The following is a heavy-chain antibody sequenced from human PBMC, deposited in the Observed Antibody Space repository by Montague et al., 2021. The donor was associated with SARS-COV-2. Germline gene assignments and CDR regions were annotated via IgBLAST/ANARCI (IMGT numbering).Heavy chain of an antibody. V-gene: IGHV3-23*01. CDR3: VSYGSSWEDFDY. D-gene: IGHD2-15*01. Sequence: SLRLSCAASGLTPDSYVMTWVRQAPGKGLEWVSSFNTRDGSTYYSDSVKGRFSISRDRSNNTLYLEMSSLRAEDTALYYCVSYGSSWEDFDYWGQGTLVTVSS. CDR2: FNTRDGST. CDR1: GLTPDSYV. J-gene: IGHJ4*02.